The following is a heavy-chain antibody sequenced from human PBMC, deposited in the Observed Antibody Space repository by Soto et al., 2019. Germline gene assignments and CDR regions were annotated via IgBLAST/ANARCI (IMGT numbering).Heavy chain of an antibody. D-gene: IGHD2-15*01. CDR1: DGSISSGGYH. CDR2: IYYSGST. V-gene: IGHV4-61*08. Sequence: PSLTRRLTWTVADGSISSGGYHWGWINHQPGQGLTWIGYIYYSGSTNYNPSRKSRVTISVDTSKNQFSLKLSSVTAADTAVYYCARNVCGSCFDDEGSDWYFDLWGRGTLVTVSS. J-gene: IGHJ2*01. CDR3: ARNVCGSCFDDEGSDWYFDL.